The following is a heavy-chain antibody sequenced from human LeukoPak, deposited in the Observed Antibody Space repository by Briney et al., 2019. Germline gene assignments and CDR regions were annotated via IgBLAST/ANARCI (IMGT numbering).Heavy chain of an antibody. J-gene: IGHJ5*02. CDR1: GFTFSNYW. Sequence: GGSLRLSCAASGFTFSNYWLTWVRQAPGQGLEWVANIKQDGSEKHYVDSVKGRFTISRDNAKNSLYLQMNSLRAEDTAVYYCARYRQIAHWGQGTLVTVSS. CDR3: ARYRQIAH. CDR2: IKQDGSEK. D-gene: IGHD3-16*02. V-gene: IGHV3-7*01.